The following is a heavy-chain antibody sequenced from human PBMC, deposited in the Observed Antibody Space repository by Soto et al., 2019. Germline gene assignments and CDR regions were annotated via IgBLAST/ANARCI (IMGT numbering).Heavy chain of an antibody. D-gene: IGHD1-26*01. CDR2: IYYSGST. J-gene: IGHJ6*02. Sequence: SETLSLTCTVSGGSISSGGYHWSWIRQHPGKGLEWIGYIYYSGSTYYNPSLKSRVTISVDTSKNQFSLKLSSVTAADTAVYYCARDGRWELLGDYYYGMDVWGQGTTVTVSS. CDR1: GGSISSGGYH. V-gene: IGHV4-31*03. CDR3: ARDGRWELLGDYYYGMDV.